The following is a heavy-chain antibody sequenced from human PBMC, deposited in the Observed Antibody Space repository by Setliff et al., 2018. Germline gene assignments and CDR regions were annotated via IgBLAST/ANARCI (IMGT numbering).Heavy chain of an antibody. CDR3: ARLSWDGLRYHGLDV. J-gene: IGHJ6*02. CDR1: GGSFSGYQ. D-gene: IGHD3-10*01. Sequence: PSETLSLTCVVYGGSFSGYQWSWIRQSPGKGLEWIGEINHSGSTNYNPSLKSRVSMSVDTSTNQFSLKLRSVTAADTAVYYCARLSWDGLRYHGLDVWGQGTTVTVSS. V-gene: IGHV4-34*01. CDR2: INHSGST.